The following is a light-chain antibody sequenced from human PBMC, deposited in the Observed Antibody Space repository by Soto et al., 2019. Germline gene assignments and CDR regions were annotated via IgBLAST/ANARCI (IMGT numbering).Light chain of an antibody. CDR2: KAS. Sequence: DIQMTQSPSTLSASVGDRVTITCRASESISSWLAWYQQRPGKAPKLLIYKASSLESGVPPRFSGSGSGTEFTLTISGLQSDDFATYYCQQYHDYSSWTVVQGTKVEIK. CDR1: ESISSW. CDR3: QQYHDYSSWT. J-gene: IGKJ1*01. V-gene: IGKV1-5*01.